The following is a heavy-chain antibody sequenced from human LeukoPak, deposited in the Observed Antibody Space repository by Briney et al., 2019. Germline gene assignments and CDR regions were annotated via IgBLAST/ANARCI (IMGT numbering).Heavy chain of an antibody. CDR3: AKDRYDFWSGYQAPQDY. V-gene: IGHV3-30*18. D-gene: IGHD3-3*01. J-gene: IGHJ4*02. Sequence: PGGSLRLSCAASGFTFSSYGMHWVRQAPGKGLEWVAVISYDGSNKYYADSVKGRFTISRDNSKNTLYLQMNSLRAEDTAVYYCAKDRYDFWSGYQAPQDYWGQGTLVTVPS. CDR1: GFTFSSYG. CDR2: ISYDGSNK.